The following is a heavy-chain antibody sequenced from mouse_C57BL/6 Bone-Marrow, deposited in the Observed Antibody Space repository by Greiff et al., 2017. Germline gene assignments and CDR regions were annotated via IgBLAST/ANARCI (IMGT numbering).Heavy chain of an antibody. V-gene: IGHV1-72*01. CDR2: IDPNSGGT. Sequence: QVQLQQPGAELVKPGASVKLSCQASGYTFTSYWMHWVKQRPGRGLEWIGRIDPNSGGTKYNEKFKSQVTLSVDKPSSTACMQLSSLTSEDSAVYYCARRCYYSTFFDYWGKGTTLTVSS. J-gene: IGHJ2*01. CDR1: GYTFTSYW. CDR3: ARRCYYSTFFDY. D-gene: IGHD2-5*01.